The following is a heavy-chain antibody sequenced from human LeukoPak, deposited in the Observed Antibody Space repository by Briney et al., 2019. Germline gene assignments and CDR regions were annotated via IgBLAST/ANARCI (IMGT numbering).Heavy chain of an antibody. CDR2: INQSGST. V-gene: IGHV4-34*01. D-gene: IGHD2-15*01. J-gene: IGHJ4*02. Sequence: PSETLSLTCAAYGLSFRVYYWSWLRHPPGKGLEGLGEINQSGSTNYNPPLQSRVTISVDTSQNQFSLTLSSVTAADTAVYYCARAGYCSGGSCYSFDYWGQGTLVTVSS. CDR1: GLSFRVYY. CDR3: ARAGYCSGGSCYSFDY.